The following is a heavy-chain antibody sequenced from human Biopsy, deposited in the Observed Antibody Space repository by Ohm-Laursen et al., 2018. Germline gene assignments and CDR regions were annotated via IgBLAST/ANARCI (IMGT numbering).Heavy chain of an antibody. V-gene: IGHV4-59*02. CDR3: ASGGQWPKPYLRYFDP. CDR1: GGSVTNYY. D-gene: IGHD6-19*01. CDR2: MYYNERT. J-gene: IGHJ5*02. Sequence: SDTLSLTCSVSGGSVTNYYWTWIRQPPGKGLEWIGYMYYNERTYYNPSLRGRVTISVDTSTNQISLRLSSVTAADTAVYYCASGGQWPKPYLRYFDPWGQGTLVTVSS.